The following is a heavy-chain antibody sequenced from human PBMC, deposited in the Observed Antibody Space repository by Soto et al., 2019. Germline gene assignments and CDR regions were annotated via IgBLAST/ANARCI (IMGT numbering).Heavy chain of an antibody. CDR1: GGSIISSTHY. CDR2: IYYSGST. Sequence: QLQLQESGPGLVKPSETLSLTCSVSGGSIISSTHYWGWIRQPPGKGLEWIGSIYYSGSTYYNPSLKSRVTISLDTSKNPFSLKLSSVTAADTAVYYCARQDTAMVRWDYYYGMDVWGQGSTVIVSS. J-gene: IGHJ6*02. D-gene: IGHD5-18*01. V-gene: IGHV4-39*01. CDR3: ARQDTAMVRWDYYYGMDV.